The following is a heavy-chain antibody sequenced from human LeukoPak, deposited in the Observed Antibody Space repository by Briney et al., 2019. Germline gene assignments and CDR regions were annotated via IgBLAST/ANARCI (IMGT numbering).Heavy chain of an antibody. Sequence: GGSLRLSCAASGFTFSSYSMNWVRQAPGKGLEWVSYISSSSSTIYYADSVKGRFTISRDNAKNSLYQQMNSLRDEDTAVYYCASRGDGRPFDYWGQGTLVTVSS. CDR1: GFTFSSYS. CDR3: ASRGDGRPFDY. V-gene: IGHV3-48*02. J-gene: IGHJ4*02. D-gene: IGHD2-15*01. CDR2: ISSSSSTI.